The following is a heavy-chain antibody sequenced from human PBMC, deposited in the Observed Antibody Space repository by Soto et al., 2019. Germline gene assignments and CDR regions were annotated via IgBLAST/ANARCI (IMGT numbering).Heavy chain of an antibody. V-gene: IGHV3-33*01. D-gene: IGHD6-13*01. Sequence: QVQLVESGGGVVQPGRSLRLSCAASGFTFSSYGMHWVRQAPGKGLEWVAVIWYDGSNKYYADSVKGRFTISRDNSKNTRYLQMNSLRAEDTAVYYCASQSRIAAAVDWGQGTLVTVSS. CDR3: ASQSRIAAAVD. CDR1: GFTFSSYG. J-gene: IGHJ4*02. CDR2: IWYDGSNK.